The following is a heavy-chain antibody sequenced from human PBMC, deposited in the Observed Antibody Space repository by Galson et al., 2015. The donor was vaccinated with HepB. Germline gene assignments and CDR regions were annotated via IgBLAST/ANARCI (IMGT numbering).Heavy chain of an antibody. Sequence: SLRLSCAASGFTFSSYSMNWVRQAPGKGLEWVSYISSSSSTIYYADSVKGRFTISRDNAKNSLYLQMNSLRAEDTAVYYCARDQRGGPYSSGAQYYYYGMDVWGQGTTVTVSS. V-gene: IGHV3-48*01. CDR1: GFTFSSYS. J-gene: IGHJ6*02. D-gene: IGHD6-19*01. CDR2: ISSSSSTI. CDR3: ARDQRGGPYSSGAQYYYYGMDV.